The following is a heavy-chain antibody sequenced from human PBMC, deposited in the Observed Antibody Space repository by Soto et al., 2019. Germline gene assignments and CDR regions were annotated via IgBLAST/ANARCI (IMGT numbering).Heavy chain of an antibody. CDR2: ISSSSYI. D-gene: IGHD6-19*01. CDR1: GFTFSSYS. CDR3: ATLAVAGTLDAFDI. J-gene: IGHJ3*02. V-gene: IGHV3-21*01. Sequence: PRGSLRLSCAASGFTFSSYSMNWVRQAPGKGLEWVSSISSSSYIYYADSVKGRFTISRDNAKNSLYLQMNSLRAEDTAVYYCATLAVAGTLDAFDIWGQGTMVTVSS.